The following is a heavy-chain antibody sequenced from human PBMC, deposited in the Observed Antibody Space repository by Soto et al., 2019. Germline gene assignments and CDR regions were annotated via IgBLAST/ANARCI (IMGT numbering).Heavy chain of an antibody. D-gene: IGHD3-3*01. CDR2: ISGSGGST. Sequence: PGWSLRLSCAASGFTFSSYAMSWVRQAPGNGLEWVSAISGSGGSTYYADSVKGRFTISRDNSKNTLYLQMNSLRAEDTAVYYCAKGILEWLASYYYYGMDVWGQRTTVTVSS. V-gene: IGHV3-23*01. CDR1: GFTFSSYA. J-gene: IGHJ6*02. CDR3: AKGILEWLASYYYYGMDV.